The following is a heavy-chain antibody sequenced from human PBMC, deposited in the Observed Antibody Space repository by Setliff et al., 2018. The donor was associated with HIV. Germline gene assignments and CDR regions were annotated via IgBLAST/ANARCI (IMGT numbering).Heavy chain of an antibody. CDR2: VSYDGTKK. V-gene: IGHV3-30*04. Sequence: PGESLRLSCAASGVFFSDYSMHWVRQAPGKGLEWVAVVSYDGTKKYYVDSVEGRFTISRDHSKSTLYLQMNSLRPEDTGVYFCARGGGLTLEASFDHWGQGTLVTVSS. CDR3: ARGGGLTLEASFDH. D-gene: IGHD1-1*01. CDR1: GVFFSDYS. J-gene: IGHJ4*02.